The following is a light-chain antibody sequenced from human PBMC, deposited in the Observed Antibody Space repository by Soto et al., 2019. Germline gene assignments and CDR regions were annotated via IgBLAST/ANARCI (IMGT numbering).Light chain of an antibody. J-gene: IGKJ4*01. V-gene: IGKV3-11*01. CDR3: QQHSNWPLT. CDR2: DAS. Sequence: EIVLTQSPATLSLSPGEGATISCRASQSVISYLAWYQQKPGQAPRLLMYDASNRATGIPARFSGSGSGTDFTLTISSLEPEDFAVYYCQQHSNWPLTFGGGTKVEIK. CDR1: QSVISY.